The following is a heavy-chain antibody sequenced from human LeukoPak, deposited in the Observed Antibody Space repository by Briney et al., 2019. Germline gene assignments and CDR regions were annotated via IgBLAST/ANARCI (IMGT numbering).Heavy chain of an antibody. Sequence: SETLSLTCTVSGGSISTYFWTWIRQPPGKGLEWIGYVYYSGSTNYNPSLKSRVIISFDTSKNQFSLNMRSVTAADTAVYFCARRVTRPEAFDIWGHGTMVSVSS. CDR3: ARRVTRPEAFDI. CDR1: GGSISTYF. D-gene: IGHD5-18*01. CDR2: VYYSGST. V-gene: IGHV4-59*01. J-gene: IGHJ3*02.